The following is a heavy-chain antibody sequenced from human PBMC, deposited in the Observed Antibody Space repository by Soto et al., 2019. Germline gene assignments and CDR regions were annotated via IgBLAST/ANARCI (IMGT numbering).Heavy chain of an antibody. CDR2: IYYSGST. CDR1: GGSISSSSYY. D-gene: IGHD2-2*01. Sequence: ASETLSLTCTVSGGSISSSSYYWGWIRQPPGKGLEWIGSIYYSGSTYYNPSLKSRVTISVDTSKNQFSLKLSSVTAADTAVYYCARRVCSSTSCYSKPRNNWFDPWGQGTLVTVSS. V-gene: IGHV4-39*01. J-gene: IGHJ5*02. CDR3: ARRVCSSTSCYSKPRNNWFDP.